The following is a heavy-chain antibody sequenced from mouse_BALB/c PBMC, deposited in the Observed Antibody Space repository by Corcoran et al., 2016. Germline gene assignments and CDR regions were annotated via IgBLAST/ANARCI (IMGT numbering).Heavy chain of an antibody. J-gene: IGHJ2*01. CDR3: ARRAYDYDDY. V-gene: IGHV8-12*01. CDR1: GFSLSTSGMG. CDR2: IYWDDDK. Sequence: QVTLKESGPGILQPSQTLSLTCSFSGFSLSTSGMGVSWIRQPSGKGLEWLAHIYWDDDKRYNPSLKSRLTISKDTSSNQVFLKITSVDTADTATYYCARRAYDYDDYWGQGTTLTVSS. D-gene: IGHD2-4*01.